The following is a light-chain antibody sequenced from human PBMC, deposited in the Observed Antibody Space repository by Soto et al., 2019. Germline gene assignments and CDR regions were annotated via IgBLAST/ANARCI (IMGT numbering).Light chain of an antibody. V-gene: IGKV2-28*01. CDR1: QSLYSNGNNY. Sequence: DIVMTKSPLSLPVTPGEPASISCRSSQSLYSNGNNYLDWFLQKPGQSPQVLIYLGSPRASGVPDRFSGSGSGTDFTLKISTVEAEDVGIYSCMQALQTPLTFGGGTKVEL. J-gene: IGKJ4*01. CDR2: LGS. CDR3: MQALQTPLT.